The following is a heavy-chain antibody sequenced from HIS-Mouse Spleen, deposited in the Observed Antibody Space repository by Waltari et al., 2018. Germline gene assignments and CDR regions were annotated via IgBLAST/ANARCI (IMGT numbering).Heavy chain of an antibody. V-gene: IGHV3-30*04. Sequence: QVQLVESGGGGVQPGRSLRASCASSAFTFCSYAMHWVRQAPGKGLEWVAVISYDGSNKYYADSVKGRFTISRDNSKNTLYLQMNSLRAEDTAAYYCARTLLNIAAPFDPWGQGTLVTVSS. CDR2: ISYDGSNK. CDR1: AFTFCSYA. CDR3: ARTLLNIAAPFDP. J-gene: IGHJ5*02. D-gene: IGHD6-6*01.